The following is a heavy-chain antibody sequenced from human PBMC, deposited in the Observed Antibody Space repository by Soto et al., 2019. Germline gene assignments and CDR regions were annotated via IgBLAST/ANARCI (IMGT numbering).Heavy chain of an antibody. D-gene: IGHD2-8*02. CDR1: GFTVSTYG. CDR3: PGAVASGY. Sequence: QVQLVESGGGVVQPGRSLRLSCAVSGFTVSTYGMHWVRQAPGKGLGWVAVISRDGGTKYYADSVKGRFTISRDNSRNTLFLEMNSVRGDAMAVYYCPGAVASGYWGQGTLVTVSS. CDR2: ISRDGGTK. J-gene: IGHJ4*02. V-gene: IGHV3-30*03.